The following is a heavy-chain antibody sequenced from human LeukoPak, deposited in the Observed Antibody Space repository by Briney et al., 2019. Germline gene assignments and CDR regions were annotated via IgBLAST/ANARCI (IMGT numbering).Heavy chain of an antibody. Sequence: GGSLRLSCAASGFTSSSYAMSWVRQAPGKGLEWVSVISGTGHSTYYADSVKGRFTISRDNSKNTLYLQMNSLRAEDTAVYYCAKEIYGDSTGGRFQHWGQGTLVTVSS. CDR1: GFTSSSYA. CDR3: AKEIYGDSTGGRFQH. J-gene: IGHJ1*01. CDR2: ISGTGHST. V-gene: IGHV3-23*01. D-gene: IGHD4-17*01.